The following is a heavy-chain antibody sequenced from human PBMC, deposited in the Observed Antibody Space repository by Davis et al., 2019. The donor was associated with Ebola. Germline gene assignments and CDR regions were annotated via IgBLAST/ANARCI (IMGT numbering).Heavy chain of an antibody. Sequence: PSETLSPTCTVSGGSISSHYWSWTRQPPGKGLEWIGEINHSGSTNYNPSLKSRDTLSVDTSTNQFSLKQSTVTAANTAVYYCARGGGSYFRSNWFDPWGQGTLVTVSS. J-gene: IGHJ5*02. CDR1: GGSISSHY. D-gene: IGHD1-26*01. CDR3: ARGGGSYFRSNWFDP. V-gene: IGHV4-34*01. CDR2: INHSGST.